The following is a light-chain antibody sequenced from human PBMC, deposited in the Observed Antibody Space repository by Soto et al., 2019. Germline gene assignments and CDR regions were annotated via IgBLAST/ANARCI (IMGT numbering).Light chain of an antibody. J-gene: IGKJ1*01. V-gene: IGKV1-5*01. CDR3: QQYENYWT. CDR1: QSISSW. CDR2: DAS. Sequence: DIQMTQSPSTLSASVGDRVTITCRASQSISSWLAWYQQKPGKAPKVLIYDASSLESGVPSRFSGSGSGTEFTLTISSLQPEDFAVYYCQQYENYWTFGQGTKVDIK.